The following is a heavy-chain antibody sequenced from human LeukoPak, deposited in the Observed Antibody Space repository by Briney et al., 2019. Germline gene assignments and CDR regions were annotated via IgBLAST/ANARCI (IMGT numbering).Heavy chain of an antibody. CDR1: GFTFSTYA. CDR2: ISSSGGST. J-gene: IGHJ4*02. Sequence: GGSLRLSCAASGFTFSTYAMSWVRQAPGKGLEWVSAISSSGGSTYYADSVKGRFTISRDNSKNMLYLQMNSLRAEDTAVYYCAKGYYGSGSYIFDYWGQGTLVTVSS. CDR3: AKGYYGSGSYIFDY. V-gene: IGHV3-23*01. D-gene: IGHD3-10*01.